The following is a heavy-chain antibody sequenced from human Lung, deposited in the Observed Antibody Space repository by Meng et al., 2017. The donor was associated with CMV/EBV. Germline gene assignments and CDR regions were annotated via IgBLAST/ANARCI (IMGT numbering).Heavy chain of an antibody. CDR2: IKSKTDGGTT. J-gene: IGHJ4*02. Sequence: GESXKISCAASGFTFSTAWMSWVRQAPGKGLEWVGRIKSKTDGGTTDYAAPVKGRFTMSRDDLRNTLYLQMNSLKTDDTGVYYCTTGRRFDYWGQGTLVTASS. V-gene: IGHV3-15*01. CDR1: GFTFSTAW. CDR3: TTGRRFDY.